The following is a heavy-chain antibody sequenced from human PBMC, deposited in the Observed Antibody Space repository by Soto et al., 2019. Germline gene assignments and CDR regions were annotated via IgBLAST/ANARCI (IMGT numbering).Heavy chain of an antibody. CDR3: ARDGVVPSAPYYGMDV. CDR1: RGSISTYY. V-gene: IGHV4-59*01. J-gene: IGHJ6*02. Sequence: PSETLSLTCTVSRGSISTYYWSWIRQPPGKGLEWIGYVYFTGSTNYNPSLKSRVTISVGTSKNQFSLELSSVTAADTAVYYCARDGVVPSAPYYGMDVWGQGTTVTVSS. CDR2: VYFTGST. D-gene: IGHD3-3*01.